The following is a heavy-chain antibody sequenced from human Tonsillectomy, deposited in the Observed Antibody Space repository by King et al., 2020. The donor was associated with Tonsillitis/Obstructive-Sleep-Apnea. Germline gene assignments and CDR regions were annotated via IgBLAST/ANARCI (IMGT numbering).Heavy chain of an antibody. Sequence: VQLLESGGGLVQPGGSLRLSCAASGFTFSRYAMSWVLQAPGKVLEWVSAISVSGGSTYYADSLKGRFTISRDNSKNTLYLQMNSLRAEDTAVYYCAKTPPRYDILTGYYYYYYMDVWGKGTTVTVSS. CDR1: GFTFSRYA. D-gene: IGHD3-9*01. J-gene: IGHJ6*03. CDR2: ISVSGGST. V-gene: IGHV3-23*01. CDR3: AKTPPRYDILTGYYYYYYMDV.